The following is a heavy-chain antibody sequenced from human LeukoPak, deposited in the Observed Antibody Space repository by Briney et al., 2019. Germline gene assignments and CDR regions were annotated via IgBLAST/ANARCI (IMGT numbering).Heavy chain of an antibody. CDR2: FDPEDGET. D-gene: IGHD3-22*01. J-gene: IGHJ5*02. Sequence: GASVKVSCTVSGYTLTELSMHWVRQAPGKGLEWMGGFDPEDGETIYAQKFQGRVTMTEDTSTDTAYMELSSLRSEDTAVYYCAAKTYYYDSSGSALGWFDPWGQGTLVTVSS. CDR3: AAKTYYYDSSGSALGWFDP. V-gene: IGHV1-24*01. CDR1: GYTLTELS.